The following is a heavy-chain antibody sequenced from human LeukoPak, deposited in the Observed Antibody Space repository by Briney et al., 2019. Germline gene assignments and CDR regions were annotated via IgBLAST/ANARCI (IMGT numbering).Heavy chain of an antibody. CDR2: INHSGST. CDR3: ARGSNYYGSGSYYYFDY. J-gene: IGHJ4*02. Sequence: SETLSLTCAVYGGSFSGYYWSWIRQPPGEGLEWIGEINHSGSTNYNPSLKSRVTISVDTSKNQFSLKLSSVTAADTAVYYCARGSNYYGSGSYYYFDYWGQGTLVTVSS. D-gene: IGHD3-10*01. CDR1: GGSFSGYY. V-gene: IGHV4-34*01.